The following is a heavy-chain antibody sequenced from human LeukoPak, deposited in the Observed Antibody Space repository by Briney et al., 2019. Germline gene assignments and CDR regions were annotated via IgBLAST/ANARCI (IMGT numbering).Heavy chain of an antibody. CDR1: GGSISSYY. Sequence: SETLSLTCTVSGGSISSYYWSWIRQPPGKGLEWIGYIYYSGSTNYNPSLKSRVTISLDTSKNQFSLKLSSVTAADTAVYYCARSGSYAAAGDYWGQGTLVTASS. J-gene: IGHJ4*02. D-gene: IGHD2-15*01. V-gene: IGHV4-59*08. CDR3: ARSGSYAAAGDY. CDR2: IYYSGST.